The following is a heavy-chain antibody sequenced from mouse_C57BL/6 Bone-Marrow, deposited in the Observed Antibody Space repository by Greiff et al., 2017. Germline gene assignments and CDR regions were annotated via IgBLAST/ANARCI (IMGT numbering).Heavy chain of an antibody. CDR3: ARGYDLYYYAMDY. V-gene: IGHV3-6*01. J-gene: IGHJ4*01. Sequence: VQLKESGPGLVKPSQSLSLTCSVTGYSITSGYYWNWIRQFPGNKLEWMGYISYDGSNNYNPSLKNRISITRDTSKNQFFLKLNSVTTEDTATYYCARGYDLYYYAMDYWGQGTSVTVSS. CDR1: GYSITSGYY. D-gene: IGHD2-3*01. CDR2: ISYDGSN.